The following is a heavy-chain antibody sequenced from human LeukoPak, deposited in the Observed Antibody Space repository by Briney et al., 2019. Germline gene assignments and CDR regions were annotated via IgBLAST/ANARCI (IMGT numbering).Heavy chain of an antibody. Sequence: ASVKVSCKASGYTFTGYYIHWLRQAPGQGLEWMGRVNPNSGGTNYAPKFQGLVTMSSDTSITTAYMELNRLISDDTAIYYCARTKPPCTSCLLLDFWGQRTLVTVSS. CDR2: VNPNSGGT. V-gene: IGHV1-2*02. D-gene: IGHD2-2*01. J-gene: IGHJ4*02. CDR1: GYTFTGYY. CDR3: ARTKPPCTSCLLLDF.